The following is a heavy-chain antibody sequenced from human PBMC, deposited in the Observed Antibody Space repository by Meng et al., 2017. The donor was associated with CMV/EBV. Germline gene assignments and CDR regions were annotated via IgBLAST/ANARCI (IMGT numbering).Heavy chain of an antibody. CDR2: INTSTGEK. J-gene: IGHJ4*02. CDR3: ARDRNVSPESRVAHLDH. CDR1: GYMFTTYA. D-gene: IGHD2-15*01. Sequence: ASVKVSCKASGYMFTTYALTWVRQAPGQGLEWMGWINTSTGEKQYTQKFQGRVTMTTDTSTRIAYMEVRSMTSDDTAIYFCARDRNVSPESRVAHLDHWGQGTLVTVSS. V-gene: IGHV1-18*01.